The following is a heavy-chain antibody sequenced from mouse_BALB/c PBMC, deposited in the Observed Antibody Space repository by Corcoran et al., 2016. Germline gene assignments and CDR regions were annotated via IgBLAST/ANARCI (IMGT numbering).Heavy chain of an antibody. CDR1: GYSITSGYY. CDR3: ATLLRPFYY. J-gene: IGHJ2*01. Sequence: DVHLKASGPGLVKPSQSLSLTCPVTGYSITSGYYWNWIRQFPVNKLEWMGYISYDGSKNYNPSLKNRLSITCDTYKTQFFLKLNSVTTEDTAKYYCATLLRPFYYWGQGTTLTVSS. CDR2: ISYDGSK. D-gene: IGHD1-2*01. V-gene: IGHV3-6*02.